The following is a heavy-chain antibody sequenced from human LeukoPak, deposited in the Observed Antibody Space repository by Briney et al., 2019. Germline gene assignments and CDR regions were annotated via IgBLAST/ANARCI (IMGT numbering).Heavy chain of an antibody. CDR3: AKHWDGSHDY. D-gene: IGHD1-1*01. CDR1: GFTFSSYA. V-gene: IGHV3-30*18. J-gene: IGHJ4*02. CDR2: ISYDGSNK. Sequence: PGGSLRLSCAASGFTFSSYAMSWVRQAPGKGLEWVAVISYDGSNKYYADSVKGRFTISRDNSKNTLYLQMNSLRAEDTAVYYCAKHWDGSHDYWGQGTLVTVSS.